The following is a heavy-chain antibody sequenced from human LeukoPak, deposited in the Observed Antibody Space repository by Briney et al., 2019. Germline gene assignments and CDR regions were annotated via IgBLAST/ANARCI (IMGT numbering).Heavy chain of an antibody. J-gene: IGHJ4*02. D-gene: IGHD3-22*01. Sequence: PGRSLRLSCTASGFTFGDYAMHWVRQAPGKGLEWVSLISWDGGSTYYADSVKGRFTISRDNSKNSLYLQMNSLRAEDTALYYCAKDIGGHYDSSGYVDYWGQGTLVTVSS. CDR1: GFTFGDYA. V-gene: IGHV3-43D*03. CDR2: ISWDGGST. CDR3: AKDIGGHYDSSGYVDY.